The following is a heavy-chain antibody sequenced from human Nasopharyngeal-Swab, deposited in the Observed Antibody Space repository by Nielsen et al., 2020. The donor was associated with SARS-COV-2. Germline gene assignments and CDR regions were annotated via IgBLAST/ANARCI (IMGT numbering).Heavy chain of an antibody. Sequence: GGSLRLSCAASGFTCDDYAMHWVRQAPGKCLEWVSGISWNSGSIGYADSVKGRFTISRDNAKNSLYLQMNSLRAEDTALYYCARGMTTVTLWGQGTLVTVSS. J-gene: IGHJ4*02. CDR2: ISWNSGSI. D-gene: IGHD4-17*01. CDR3: ARGMTTVTL. CDR1: GFTCDDYA. V-gene: IGHV3-9*01.